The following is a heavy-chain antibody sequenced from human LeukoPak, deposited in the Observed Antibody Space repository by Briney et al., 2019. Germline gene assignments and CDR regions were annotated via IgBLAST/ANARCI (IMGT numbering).Heavy chain of an antibody. D-gene: IGHD3-10*01. J-gene: IGHJ4*02. CDR2: ISGSGGST. CDR3: AKGSGRTGGPSRPYYFDY. V-gene: IGHV3-23*01. Sequence: GGSLRLSCAASGFTFSSYAMSRVRQAPGKGLEWVSAISGSGGSTYYADSVKGRFTISTDNSKNTLYLQMNSLRAEDTAVYYCAKGSGRTGGPSRPYYFDYWGQGTLVTVSS. CDR1: GFTFSSYA.